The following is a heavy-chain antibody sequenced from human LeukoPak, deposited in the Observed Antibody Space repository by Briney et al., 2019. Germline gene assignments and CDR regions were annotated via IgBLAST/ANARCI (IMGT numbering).Heavy chain of an antibody. J-gene: IGHJ4*02. CDR3: ARAGSAWQYYFDY. V-gene: IGHV3-21*01. CDR1: GFTFSSYS. D-gene: IGHD3-10*01. Sequence: GGSLRLSCAASGFTFSSYSVNWVRQAPGKGLEWVSSISSSSSYIYYADSVKGRFTISRDNAKNSLYLQMNSLRAEDTAVYYCARAGSAWQYYFDYWGQGTLVTVSS. CDR2: ISSSSSYI.